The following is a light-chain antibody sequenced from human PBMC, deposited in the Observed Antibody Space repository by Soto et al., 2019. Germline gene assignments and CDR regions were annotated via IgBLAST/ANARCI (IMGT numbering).Light chain of an antibody. V-gene: IGKV1-27*01. Sequence: DFRMTQSPFSLSASVGDRVTITCRASRGISNHLAWYQQKPGKVPKLLIYAASALQSGVPPRFSGSGSGTDFTLSISSLQPEDVATYYCQNYDDAPLTFGGGNRVEIK. J-gene: IGKJ4*01. CDR2: AAS. CDR1: RGISNH. CDR3: QNYDDAPLT.